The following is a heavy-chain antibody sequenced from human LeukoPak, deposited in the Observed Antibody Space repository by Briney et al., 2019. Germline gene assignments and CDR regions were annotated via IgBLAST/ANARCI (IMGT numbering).Heavy chain of an antibody. J-gene: IGHJ4*02. D-gene: IGHD3-10*01. Sequence: SEKLSCKAPGDKFKTYAISWVRQAPGQGLEWIGAIIPIFGTSHYAQTFQGRASITADESTTTAYLGLTSLRSDDTAIYFCARGQGMQLWLTYRGQGTLVTVSS. CDR1: GDKFKTYA. CDR3: ARGQGMQLWLTY. CDR2: IIPIFGTS. V-gene: IGHV1-69*13.